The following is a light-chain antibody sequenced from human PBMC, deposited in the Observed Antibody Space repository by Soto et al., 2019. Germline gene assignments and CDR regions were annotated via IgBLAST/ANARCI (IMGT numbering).Light chain of an antibody. Sequence: EIVLTQSPGTLSLSPGERATLSCRASQSVSSSYLAWYQQKPGQAPRLLIHGASSRANGIPDRFSGSGSGTDFTLTISRLEPEDFAVYYCQQYGSPMYTFGQGTKLEIK. V-gene: IGKV3-20*01. CDR3: QQYGSPMYT. CDR1: QSVSSSY. CDR2: GAS. J-gene: IGKJ2*01.